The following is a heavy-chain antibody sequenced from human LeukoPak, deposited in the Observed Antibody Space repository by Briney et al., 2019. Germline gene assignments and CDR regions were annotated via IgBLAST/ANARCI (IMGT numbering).Heavy chain of an antibody. Sequence: SETLSLTCTVSGGSISSSSYYWGWIRQPPGKGLEWIGSIYYSGSTNYNPSLKSRVTISVDTSKNQFSLKLSSVTSADTAVYYCARDQGQNYFDYWGQGTLVTVSS. CDR2: IYYSGST. J-gene: IGHJ4*02. CDR1: GGSISSSSYY. V-gene: IGHV4-39*07. CDR3: ARDQGQNYFDY.